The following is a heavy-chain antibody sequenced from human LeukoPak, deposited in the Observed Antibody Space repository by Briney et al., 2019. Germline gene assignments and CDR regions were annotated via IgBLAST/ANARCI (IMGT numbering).Heavy chain of an antibody. CDR3: ARRGKKDYDYVWGSYRYFDY. CDR2: INYSGST. CDR1: GGSFSGYY. V-gene: IGHV4-34*01. D-gene: IGHD3-16*02. J-gene: IGHJ4*02. Sequence: SETLSLTCAVYGGSFSGYYWSWIRQPPGKGLEWIGEINYSGSTNYNPSLKSRVTISVDTSKNQFSLKLSSVTAADTAVYYCARRGKKDYDYVWGSYRYFDYWGQGTLVTVSS.